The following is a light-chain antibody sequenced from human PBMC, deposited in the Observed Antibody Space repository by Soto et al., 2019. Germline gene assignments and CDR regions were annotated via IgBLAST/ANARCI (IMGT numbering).Light chain of an antibody. CDR2: EVS. V-gene: IGLV2-14*01. Sequence: QSALTQPASVSGSPGQSITISCTGTSRDVGGYKYVSWYQQHPGKAPKLIIYEVSNRPSGVSNRFSGSKSGNTASLTISGLQAEDEADYYCTSYRGSSTLVFVGGTKLTVL. CDR1: SRDVGGYKY. CDR3: TSYRGSSTLV. J-gene: IGLJ2*01.